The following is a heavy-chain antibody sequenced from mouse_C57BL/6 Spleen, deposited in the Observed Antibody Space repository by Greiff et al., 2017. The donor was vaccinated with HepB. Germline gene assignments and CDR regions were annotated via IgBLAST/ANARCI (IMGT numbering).Heavy chain of an antibody. CDR3: ASPLMVTTALRYFDV. CDR2: INPYNGGT. D-gene: IGHD2-3*01. Sequence: EVQLQQSGPVLVKPGASVKMSCKASGYTFTDYYMNWVKQSHGKSLEWIGVINPYNGGTSYNQKFKGKAKLTVDKSSSTAYMELNSLTSEDSAVYYCASPLMVTTALRYFDVWGTGTTVTVSS. V-gene: IGHV1-19*01. J-gene: IGHJ1*03. CDR1: GYTFTDYY.